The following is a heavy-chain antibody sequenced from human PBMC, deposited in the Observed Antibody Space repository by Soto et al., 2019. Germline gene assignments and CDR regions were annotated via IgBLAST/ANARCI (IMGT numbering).Heavy chain of an antibody. CDR1: GGSFSGYY. Sequence: PSETLSLTCAVYGGSFSGYYWSWIRQPPGKGLEWIGEINHSGSTNYNPSLKSRVTISVDTSKNQFSLKLSSVTAADTAVYYCARVRRLPLYYYYMDVWGKGTTVTVSS. CDR3: ARVRRLPLYYYYMDV. CDR2: INHSGST. J-gene: IGHJ6*03. V-gene: IGHV4-34*01.